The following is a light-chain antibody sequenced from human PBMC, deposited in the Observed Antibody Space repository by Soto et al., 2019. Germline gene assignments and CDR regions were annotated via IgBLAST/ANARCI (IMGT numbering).Light chain of an antibody. CDR1: QSISTY. CDR2: AAS. Sequence: DIQMTQSPSSLSASVGARVTITCRASQSISTYLNWYQQKAGLAPKLLIYAASSLQSGVPSRFSGSGSGTDFTLTISSLQPEDFATYYWQQTYSTPPTFGQGTKVEIK. CDR3: QQTYSTPPT. J-gene: IGKJ1*01. V-gene: IGKV1-39*01.